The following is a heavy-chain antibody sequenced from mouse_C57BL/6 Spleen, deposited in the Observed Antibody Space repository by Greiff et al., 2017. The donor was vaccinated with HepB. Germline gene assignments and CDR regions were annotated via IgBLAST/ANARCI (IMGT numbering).Heavy chain of an antibody. D-gene: IGHD3-2*02. J-gene: IGHJ4*01. V-gene: IGHV5-16*01. CDR2: INYDGSST. CDR3: ARDSSGYAMDD. Sequence: EVKLMESEGGLVQPGRSMKLSCTASGFTFSDYYMAWVRQVPEKGLEWVANINYDGSSTYYLDSLKSRFIISRDNAKNILYLQMSSMKSEDTATYYCARDSSGYAMDDWGQGTSVTVSS. CDR1: GFTFSDYY.